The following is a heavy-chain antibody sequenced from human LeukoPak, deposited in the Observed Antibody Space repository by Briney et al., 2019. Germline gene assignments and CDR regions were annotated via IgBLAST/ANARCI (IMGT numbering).Heavy chain of an antibody. CDR1: GLTFSSYV. D-gene: IGHD3-3*01. CDR3: AKAFLDYDFWSGYYWYFDY. Sequence: GGSLRLSCAASGLTFSSYVMSWVRQAPGKGLEWVSTISGSGDSTYYADSVKGRFTISRDNSKNTLYLQMNSLRAEDTAVYYCAKAFLDYDFWSGYYWYFDYWGQGTLVTVSS. V-gene: IGHV3-23*01. J-gene: IGHJ4*02. CDR2: ISGSGDST.